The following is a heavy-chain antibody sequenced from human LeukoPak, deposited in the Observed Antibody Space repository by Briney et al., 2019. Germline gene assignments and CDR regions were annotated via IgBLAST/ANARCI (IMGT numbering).Heavy chain of an antibody. D-gene: IGHD5-18*01. J-gene: IGHJ4*02. V-gene: IGHV3-21*01. Sequence: PGRSLRLSCAASGFTLSSHSMNWVRQAPGKGLEWVSSISSSSSYFYYADSVKGRFTISRDNARNSLYLQMNSLRAEDTAVYYCARGAYNYGYIFDYWGQGTLVTVSS. CDR1: GFTLSSHS. CDR3: ARGAYNYGYIFDY. CDR2: ISSSSSYF.